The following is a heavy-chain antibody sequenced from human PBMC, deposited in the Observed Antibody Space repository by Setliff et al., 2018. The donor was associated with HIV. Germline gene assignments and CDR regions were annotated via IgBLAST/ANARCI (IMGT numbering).Heavy chain of an antibody. CDR1: GSFINSDY. V-gene: IGHV4-38-2*02. Sequence: SETLSLTCTVSGSFINSDYWGWIRQPPGKGLEWIGSIYHSATTYYNPSLWGRVTISIDTPKNQFSLKLSSVTAADTAVYYCARRRGYGDYIDYWGQGTLVTVSS. J-gene: IGHJ4*02. CDR2: IYHSATT. D-gene: IGHD4-17*01. CDR3: ARRRGYGDYIDY.